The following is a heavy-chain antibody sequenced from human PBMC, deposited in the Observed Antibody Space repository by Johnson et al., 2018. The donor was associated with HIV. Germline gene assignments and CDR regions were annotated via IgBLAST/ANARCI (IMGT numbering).Heavy chain of an antibody. J-gene: IGHJ3*02. D-gene: IGHD2-15*01. CDR1: GFTFGNYW. CDR3: ARVSGLGAFDI. CDR2: IKEDGSEK. V-gene: IGHV3-7*04. Sequence: VQLVESGGGLVQPGGSLRLSCAASGFTFGNYWMSWVRQAPGKGLEWLANIKEDGSEKYYVDSVKGRFTISRDNAKNSLYLQMNSLRAEDTAVYYCARVSGLGAFDIWGQGTMVTVSS.